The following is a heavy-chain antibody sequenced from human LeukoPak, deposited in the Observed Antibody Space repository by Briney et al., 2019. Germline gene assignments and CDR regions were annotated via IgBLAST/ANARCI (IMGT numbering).Heavy chain of an antibody. CDR2: IYPGDSDT. CDR3: AREVSSSSEWFDP. Sequence: GESLKISCKGSGYTFTSYWIGWVRQMPGKGLEWMGIIYPGDSDTRYNPSFQGQVTISADKSITTAYLQWSSLKASDTAMYYCAREVSSSSEWFDPWGQGTLVTVSS. J-gene: IGHJ5*02. V-gene: IGHV5-51*01. D-gene: IGHD6-6*01. CDR1: GYTFTSYW.